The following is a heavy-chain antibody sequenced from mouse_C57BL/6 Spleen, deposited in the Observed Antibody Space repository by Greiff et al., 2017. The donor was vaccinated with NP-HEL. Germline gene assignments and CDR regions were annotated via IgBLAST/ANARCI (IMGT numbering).Heavy chain of an antibody. V-gene: IGHV1-55*01. J-gene: IGHJ4*01. CDR1: GYTFTSYW. CDR2: IYPGSGST. CDR3: ARASVNQYYARDY. Sequence: QVQLQQPGAELVKPGASVKMSCKASGYTFTSYWITWVKQRPGQGLEWIGDIYPGSGSTNYNEKFKSKATLTVDTSSSTAYMQLSSLTSEDSAVYYCARASVNQYYARDYWGQGTSVTVSS. D-gene: IGHD2-12*01.